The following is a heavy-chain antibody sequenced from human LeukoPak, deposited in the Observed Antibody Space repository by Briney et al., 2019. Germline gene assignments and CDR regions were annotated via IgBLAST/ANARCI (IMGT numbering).Heavy chain of an antibody. CDR1: GFTFSSFS. J-gene: IGHJ4*02. CDR3: TKVGYRITIFGVVTSFDY. D-gene: IGHD3-3*01. CDR2: ISSTSSTI. Sequence: GGSLRLSCAASGFTFSSFSMNWVRQAPGKGLEWVSYISSTSSTIYYADSVKGRFTISRDNSKNTLYLQMNILRAEETAVYYWTKVGYRITIFGVVTSFDYWGQGTLVTVSS. V-gene: IGHV3-48*01.